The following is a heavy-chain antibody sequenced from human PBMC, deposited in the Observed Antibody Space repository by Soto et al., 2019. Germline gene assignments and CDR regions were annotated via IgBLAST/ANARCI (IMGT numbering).Heavy chain of an antibody. J-gene: IGHJ5*02. CDR1: GGSISSSNW. Sequence: PSETLSLTCAVSGGSISSSNWWSWVRQPPGKGLEWIGEIYHSGSTNYNPSLKRRVTISVDKSKNQFSLKLSSVTAADTAVYYCARGSDIVVVPAAITRHNWFDPWGQGTMVTVSS. D-gene: IGHD2-2*02. V-gene: IGHV4-4*02. CDR2: IYHSGST. CDR3: ARGSDIVVVPAAITRHNWFDP.